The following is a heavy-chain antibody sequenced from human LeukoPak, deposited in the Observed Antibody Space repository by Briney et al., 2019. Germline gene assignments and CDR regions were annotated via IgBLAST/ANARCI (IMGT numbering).Heavy chain of an antibody. J-gene: IGHJ6*04. CDR1: GFIFSTYY. D-gene: IGHD3-10*01. Sequence: GGSLRLSCAASGFIFSTYYMSWVRQAPGKGLEWVAIIKPDGSEKYSVDSVKGRFAISRDNTKKSLYPQMNSLRAEDTAVYYCASTITSFRGRIYYGMDVWGKGTTVTVSS. CDR2: IKPDGSEK. V-gene: IGHV3-7*03. CDR3: ASTITSFRGRIYYGMDV.